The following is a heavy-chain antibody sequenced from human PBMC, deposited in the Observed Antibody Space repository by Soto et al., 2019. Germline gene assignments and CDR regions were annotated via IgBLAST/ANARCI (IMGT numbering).Heavy chain of an antibody. CDR2: ISGSGGST. J-gene: IGHJ3*02. V-gene: IGHV3-23*01. CDR1: GFTFSSYA. D-gene: IGHD3-9*01. Sequence: PGGSLRLSCAASGFTFSSYAMSWVRQPPGKGLEWVSAISGSGGSTYYADSVKGRFTISRDNSKNTLYLQMNSLRAEDTAVYYCAKLDILTGSGDDAFDIWGQGTMVTVS. CDR3: AKLDILTGSGDDAFDI.